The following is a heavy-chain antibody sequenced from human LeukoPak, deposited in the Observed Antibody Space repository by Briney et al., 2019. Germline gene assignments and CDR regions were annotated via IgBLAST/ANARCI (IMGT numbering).Heavy chain of an antibody. Sequence: AGGSLRLSCAASGFTFSSAWMNWVRQAPGKGLEWVGRIKTKTVGGNTKYAPPVKGRFTISRDDSKNTLYLQMNSLKTEDTVMYYCTTNDAFDIWGQGTMVTVSS. V-gene: IGHV3-15*01. CDR3: TTNDAFDI. CDR2: IKTKTVGGNT. J-gene: IGHJ3*02. CDR1: GFTFSSAW.